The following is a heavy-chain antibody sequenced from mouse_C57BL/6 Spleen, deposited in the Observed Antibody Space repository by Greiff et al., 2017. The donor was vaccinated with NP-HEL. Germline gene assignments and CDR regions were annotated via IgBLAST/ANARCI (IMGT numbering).Heavy chain of an antibody. CDR3: AMEAYSNYYWFAY. V-gene: IGHV1-55*01. CDR2: IYPGSGST. J-gene: IGHJ3*01. CDR1: GYTFTSYW. Sequence: QVQLQQPGAELVKPGASVKMSCKASGYTFTSYWITWVKQRPGQGLEWIGDIYPGSGSTNYNEKFKSKATLTVDQSSSTAYMQLSSLTSEDSAVDYCAMEAYSNYYWFAYWGQGTPVTVSA. D-gene: IGHD2-5*01.